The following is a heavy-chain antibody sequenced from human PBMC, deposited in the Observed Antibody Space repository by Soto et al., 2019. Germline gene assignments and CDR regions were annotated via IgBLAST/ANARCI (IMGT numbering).Heavy chain of an antibody. CDR1: GGCISSGGYS. V-gene: IGHV4-30-2*01. CDR3: ARGPFLAYCGGDCYTLYYYYYYGMDV. CDR2: IYHSGST. D-gene: IGHD2-21*02. J-gene: IGHJ6*02. Sequence: PSETLSLTCAVSGGCISSGGYSWSWIRQPPGKGLEWIGYIYHSGSTYYNPSLKSRVTISVDRSKNQFSLKLSSVTAADTAVYYCARGPFLAYCGGDCYTLYYYYYYGMDVWGQGTTVTVSS.